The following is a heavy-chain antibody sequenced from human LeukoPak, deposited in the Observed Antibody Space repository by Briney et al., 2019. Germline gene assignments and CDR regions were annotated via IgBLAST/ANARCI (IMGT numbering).Heavy chain of an antibody. V-gene: IGHV4-34*01. CDR2: INHSGST. Sequence: PSETLSLTCAVYGGSFSSYYWSWIRQPPGKGLEWIGEINHSGSTNYNPSLKSRVTISVDTSKNQFSLKLSSVTAADTAVYYCARGRLLLWFGESQYDYWGQGTLVTVSS. J-gene: IGHJ4*02. CDR1: GGSFSSYY. D-gene: IGHD3-10*01. CDR3: ARGRLLLWFGESQYDY.